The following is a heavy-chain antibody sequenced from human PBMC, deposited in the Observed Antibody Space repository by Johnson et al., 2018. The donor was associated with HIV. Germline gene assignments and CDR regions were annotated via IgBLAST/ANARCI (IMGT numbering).Heavy chain of an antibody. J-gene: IGHJ3*02. CDR3: ARWSTEGSEAFDI. CDR2: ISYDGSNK. Sequence: QVQLVESGGGVVQPGRSLRLSCAASGFTFSSYAMHWVRQAPGKGLEWVAVISYDGSNKYYADSVKGRFTISRDNSKNTLYLQRNSLRAEDTAVYYCARWSTEGSEAFDIWGQGTMVTVSS. V-gene: IGHV3-30-3*01. CDR1: GFTFSSYA. D-gene: IGHD1-26*01.